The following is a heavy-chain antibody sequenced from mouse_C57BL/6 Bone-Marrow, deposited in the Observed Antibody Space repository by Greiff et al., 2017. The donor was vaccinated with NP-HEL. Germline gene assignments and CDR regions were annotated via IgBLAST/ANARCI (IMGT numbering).Heavy chain of an antibody. J-gene: IGHJ2*01. Sequence: QVQLQQSGAELMKPGASVKLSCKATGYTFTGYWIEWVKQRPGHGLEWLGEILPGSGSTNYNEKFKGKATFTAATSSNTDYMQLSSLTTEDSAIYYCARGDPGYFDYWGQGPTLTVSS. CDR2: ILPGSGST. CDR1: GYTFTGYW. D-gene: IGHD4-1*01. CDR3: ARGDPGYFDY. V-gene: IGHV1-9*01.